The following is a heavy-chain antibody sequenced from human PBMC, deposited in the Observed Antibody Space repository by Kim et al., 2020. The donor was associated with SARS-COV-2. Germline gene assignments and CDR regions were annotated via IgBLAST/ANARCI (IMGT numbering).Heavy chain of an antibody. CDR3: ARSGGDCSGGSCYLAWFDP. CDR1: GFTSSSYA. V-gene: IGHV3-23*01. J-gene: IGHJ5*02. Sequence: GGSLRLSCAASGFTSSSYAMGWVRQAPGKGLEWVSVISGTGGNTYYAESVKGRLTISRDNSKNTVYLQMDRLRVEDTAVYYCARSGGDCSGGSCYLAWFDPWGQGTPVTVSS. CDR2: ISGTGGNT. D-gene: IGHD2-15*01.